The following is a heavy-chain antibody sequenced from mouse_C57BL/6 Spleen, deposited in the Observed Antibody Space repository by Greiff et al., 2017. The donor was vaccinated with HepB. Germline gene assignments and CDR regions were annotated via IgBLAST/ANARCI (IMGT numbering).Heavy chain of an antibody. J-gene: IGHJ4*01. D-gene: IGHD2-3*01. Sequence: EVQLMESGPELVKPGASVKISCKASGYSFTGYYMNWVKESPEKSLEWIGEINPSTGGTTYKQKFKAKATLTVDKSSSTAYMQLKSLTSEDSAVYYCARSSYDNYARDYWGQGTSVTVSS. V-gene: IGHV1-42*01. CDR2: INPSTGGT. CDR1: GYSFTGYY. CDR3: ARSSYDNYARDY.